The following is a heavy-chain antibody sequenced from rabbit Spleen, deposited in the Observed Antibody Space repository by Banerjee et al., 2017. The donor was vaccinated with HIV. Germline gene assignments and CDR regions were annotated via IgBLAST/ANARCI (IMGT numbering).Heavy chain of an antibody. V-gene: IGHV1S47*01. CDR3: ARDLTDVIGWNFGW. Sequence: QEQLEESGGGLVTPGGTLTLTCKASGFDFSNYGVSWVRQAPGKGLEWIGYIEPIFGNTYYANWVNGRFTISSHNAQNTLYLQLSSLTAADTATYFCARDLTDVIGWNFGWWGPGTLVTVS. CDR2: IEPIFGNT. D-gene: IGHD4-1*01. J-gene: IGHJ6*01. CDR1: GFDFSNYG.